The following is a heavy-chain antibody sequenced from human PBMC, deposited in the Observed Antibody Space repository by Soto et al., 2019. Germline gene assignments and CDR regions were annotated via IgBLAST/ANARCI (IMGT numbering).Heavy chain of an antibody. Sequence: ASVKVSCKASGYTFTSYDINWVRQATGQGLEWMGWMNPNSGNTGYAQKFQGRVTMTRNTSISTAYMELSSLRSEDTAVYYCAGLVVAATLNHYYYGMDVWGQGTKVTVSS. CDR3: AGLVVAATLNHYYYGMDV. CDR2: MNPNSGNT. CDR1: GYTFTSYD. J-gene: IGHJ6*02. V-gene: IGHV1-8*01. D-gene: IGHD2-15*01.